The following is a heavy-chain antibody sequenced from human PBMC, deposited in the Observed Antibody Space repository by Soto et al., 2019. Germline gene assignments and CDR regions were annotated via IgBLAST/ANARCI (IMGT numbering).Heavy chain of an antibody. CDR3: AKCSGGSCYQPLYD. Sequence: GSLRLSCAASGFSFSTSSMAWVRQPPGKGLEWVSAISPSASDTLYADSVKGRFTISRDNSQNTLFLQMTSLRADDTAVYYCAKCSGGSCYQPLYDWGQGTLVPVSS. CDR1: GFSFSTSS. D-gene: IGHD2-15*01. CDR2: ISPSASDT. J-gene: IGHJ4*02. V-gene: IGHV3-23*01.